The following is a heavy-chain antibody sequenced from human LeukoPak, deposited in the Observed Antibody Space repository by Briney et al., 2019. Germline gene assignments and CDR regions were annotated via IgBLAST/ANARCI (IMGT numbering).Heavy chain of an antibody. CDR1: GLSLSTTGAG. V-gene: IGHV2-5*02. D-gene: IGHD2-21*02. J-gene: IGHJ4*02. Sequence: SGPTLVNPPQPLTLTWPCSGLSLSTTGAGVGWIRQPPGKALEWLALIYWDDDKRYSPSLKSRLTITKDTSKNQVVLTMTNMDPVDTATYYCAHPTDCGGDCPFDYWGQGTLVTVSS. CDR2: IYWDDDK. CDR3: AHPTDCGGDCPFDY.